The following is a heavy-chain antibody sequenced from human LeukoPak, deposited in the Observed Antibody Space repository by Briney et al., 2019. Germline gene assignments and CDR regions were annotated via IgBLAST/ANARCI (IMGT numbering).Heavy chain of an antibody. CDR2: IYRSESS. D-gene: IGHD3-9*01. CDR3: ARNDGYYDMLTGYRAFDM. J-gene: IGHJ3*02. CDR1: GVSISGYY. Sequence: SETLSLTCSVSGVSISGYYWSWIRQPPGNQLEWIGYIYRSESSNYNPSLESRVTISVDTSKNQLSLKLSSVTAADTAVYFCARNDGYYDMLTGYRAFDMWGPGTMVTVSS. V-gene: IGHV4-59*01.